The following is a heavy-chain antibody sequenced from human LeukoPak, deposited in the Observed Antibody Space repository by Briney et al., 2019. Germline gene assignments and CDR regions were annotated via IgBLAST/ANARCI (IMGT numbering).Heavy chain of an antibody. D-gene: IGHD2-15*01. V-gene: IGHV4-59*08. CDR2: VFDSGGT. Sequence: PSETLSLTCTVSGGSISNYWWSWIRQPPGKGLEWIGYVFDSGGTNYNPSLKSRVTISVDTSKKQFSLKLSSVTAADTAVYYCARQGVVVEEINWFDPWGQGTLVTVSS. CDR3: ARQGVVVEEINWFDP. J-gene: IGHJ5*02. CDR1: GGSISNYW.